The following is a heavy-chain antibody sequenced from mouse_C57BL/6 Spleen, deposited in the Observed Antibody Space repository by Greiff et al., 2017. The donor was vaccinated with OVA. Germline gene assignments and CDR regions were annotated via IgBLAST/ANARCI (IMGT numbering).Heavy chain of an antibody. D-gene: IGHD1-1*01. CDR3: ARYNYGSSPYYFDY. V-gene: IGHV1-9*01. CDR2: ILPGSGST. CDR1: GYTFTGYW. J-gene: IGHJ2*01. Sequence: QVQLQQSGAELMKPGASVKLSCKATGYTFTGYWIEWVKQRPGHGLEWIGEILPGSGSTNYNDKFKGKATFTADTSSNTAYMQLSSLATEDSAIYYCARYNYGSSPYYFDYWGQGTTLTVSS.